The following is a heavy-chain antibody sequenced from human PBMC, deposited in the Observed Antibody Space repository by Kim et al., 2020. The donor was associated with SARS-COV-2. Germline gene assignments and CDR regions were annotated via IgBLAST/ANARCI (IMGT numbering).Heavy chain of an antibody. Sequence: SEKYHADSVQGRFTISRDNAKNSLYLQMNSLRAEDTAVYYCARGAYYYIYWGQGTLVTVSS. CDR3: ARGAYYYIY. J-gene: IGHJ4*02. D-gene: IGHD3-22*01. V-gene: IGHV3-7*01. CDR2: SEK.